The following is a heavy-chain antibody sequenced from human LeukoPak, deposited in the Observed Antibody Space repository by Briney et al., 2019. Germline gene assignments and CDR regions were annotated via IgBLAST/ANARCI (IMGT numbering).Heavy chain of an antibody. J-gene: IGHJ4*02. V-gene: IGHV3-11*01. CDR2: ISSSGSTI. Sequence: PGGSLRLSCAASEFTFSDYSMNWVRQAPGKGLEWVSYISSSGSTIYYADSVKGRFTISRDNAKNSLYLQMNSLRAEDTAVYYCAREAVGAHRFDYWGQGTLVTVSS. CDR3: AREAVGAHRFDY. D-gene: IGHD1-26*01. CDR1: EFTFSDYS.